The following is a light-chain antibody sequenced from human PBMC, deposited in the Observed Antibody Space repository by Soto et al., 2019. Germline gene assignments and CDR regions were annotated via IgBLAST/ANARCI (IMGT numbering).Light chain of an antibody. V-gene: IGKV3-15*01. J-gene: IGKJ1*01. CDR3: QQYVNWPRT. CDR2: GAS. CDR1: ESVNSN. Sequence: EVVMTQSPVTLSVSPGERATLSCRASESVNSNLAWYQQKPGQAPRLLIHGASTRATGIPARFSGSGSGTEFTLTISSLQSEDFAVYYCQQYVNWPRTFGQGTKVEIK.